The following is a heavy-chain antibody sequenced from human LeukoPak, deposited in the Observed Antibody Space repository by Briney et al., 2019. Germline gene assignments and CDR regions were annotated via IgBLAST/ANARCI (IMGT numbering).Heavy chain of an antibody. CDR3: ARGVPAANIDY. J-gene: IGHJ4*02. V-gene: IGHV1-69*13. CDR1: GGTFSSYA. CDR2: IIPIFGTA. D-gene: IGHD2-2*01. Sequence: SVKVSCKASGGTFSSYAISWVRQAPGQGLEWMGGIIPIFGTANYAQKFQVRVTITADDSTSTAYMELSSLKSDDTAVYYCARGVPAANIDYWGQGTLVTVSS.